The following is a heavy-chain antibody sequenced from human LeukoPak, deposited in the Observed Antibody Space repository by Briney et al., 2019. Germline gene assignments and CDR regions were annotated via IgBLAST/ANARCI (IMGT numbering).Heavy chain of an antibody. V-gene: IGHV3-7*01. D-gene: IGHD1-26*01. CDR2: IKQDGSEK. CDR1: GFTFSSYL. J-gene: IGHJ4*02. Sequence: PGGSLRLSCAASGFTFSSYLMSWVRQAPGKGLEWVANIKQDGSEKYYVDSVKGRFTISRDNAKNSLYLQMNSLRAEDTAVYYCARDRGLLDYRGQATMVTVSS. CDR3: ARDRGLLDY.